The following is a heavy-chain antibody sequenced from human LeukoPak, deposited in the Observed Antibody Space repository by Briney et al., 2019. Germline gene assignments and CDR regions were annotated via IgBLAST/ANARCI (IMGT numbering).Heavy chain of an antibody. CDR1: GFTFSSYS. Sequence: GGSLRLSCAASGFTFSSYSMNWVRQAPGEGLEWVSSISSSSSYIYYADSVKGRFTISRDNAKNSLYLQMNSLRAGDTAVYYCARDQAGGSCFDYWGQGTLVTVSS. CDR3: ARDQAGGSCFDY. CDR2: ISSSSSYI. V-gene: IGHV3-21*01. D-gene: IGHD2-15*01. J-gene: IGHJ4*02.